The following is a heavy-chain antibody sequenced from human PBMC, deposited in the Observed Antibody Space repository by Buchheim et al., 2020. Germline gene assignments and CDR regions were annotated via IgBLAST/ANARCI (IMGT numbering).Heavy chain of an antibody. D-gene: IGHD2-2*01. V-gene: IGHV3-30*18. CDR1: GFTFSSYG. J-gene: IGHJ5*02. CDR2: ISYDGSNK. Sequence: QVQLVESGGGVVQPGRSLRLSCAASGFTFSSYGMHWVRQAPGKGLEWVAVISYDGSNKYYADSVKGRFTISRDNSKNTLYLQMNSLRAEDTAVYYCAKDNQVGYCSSTSCSGYNWFDPWGQGTL. CDR3: AKDNQVGYCSSTSCSGYNWFDP.